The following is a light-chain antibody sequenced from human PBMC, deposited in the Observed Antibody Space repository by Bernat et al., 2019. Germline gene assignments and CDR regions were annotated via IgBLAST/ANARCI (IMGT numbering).Light chain of an antibody. Sequence: QSALTQPASVSGSPGQSITTSCTGTSSDVGGYDYVSWYQQHPGRAPKLMIYDVRDRPSGISNRFSGSKSGDTASLTISGLLAEDEADYYCSSYTSSSTLVFGGGTRLTVL. CDR2: DVR. J-gene: IGLJ3*02. CDR1: SSDVGGYDY. CDR3: SSYTSSSTLV. V-gene: IGLV2-14*03.